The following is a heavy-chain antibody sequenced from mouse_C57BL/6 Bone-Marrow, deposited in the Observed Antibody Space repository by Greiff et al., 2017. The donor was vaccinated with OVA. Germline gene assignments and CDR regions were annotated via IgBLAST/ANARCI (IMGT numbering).Heavy chain of an antibody. V-gene: IGHV1-81*01. J-gene: IGHJ3*01. CDR1: GYTFTSYG. Sequence: VQRVESGAELARPGASVKLSCKASGYTFTSYGISWVKQRTGQGLEWIGEIYPRSGNTYYNEKFKGKATLTADKSSSTAYMELRSLTSEDSAVYFCADGYYASSFWGQGTLVTVSA. CDR3: ADGYYASSF. CDR2: IYPRSGNT. D-gene: IGHD1-1*01.